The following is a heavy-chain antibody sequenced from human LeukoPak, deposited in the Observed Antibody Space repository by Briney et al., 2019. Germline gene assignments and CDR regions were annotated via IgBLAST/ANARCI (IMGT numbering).Heavy chain of an antibody. CDR2: ISGSGGST. CDR1: GFTFSSYG. Sequence: PGGSLRLSCAASGFTFSSYGMSWVRQAPGKGLEGVSAISGSGGSTYYADSVKGRFTISRDNSKNTLYLQMNSLRAEDTAVYYCAKPHHLYYYGSGSYYNWGQGTLVTVSS. CDR3: AKPHHLYYYGSGSYYN. D-gene: IGHD3-10*01. J-gene: IGHJ4*02. V-gene: IGHV3-23*01.